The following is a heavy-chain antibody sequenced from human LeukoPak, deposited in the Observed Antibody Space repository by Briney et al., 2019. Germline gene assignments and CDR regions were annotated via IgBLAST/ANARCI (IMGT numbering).Heavy chain of an antibody. V-gene: IGHV3-33*01. CDR2: IWYDGSKT. D-gene: IGHD1-1*01. J-gene: IGHJ4*01. CDR3: ARYNTGRSDY. CDR1: GFTFRSXX. Sequence: GGSLRLSCAASGFTFRSXXXXXXXXXXXXXXEWVAVIWYDGSKTYYADSVKGRFTISRDNSKNILYLQMSSLRADDTAVYYCARYNTGRSDYWGQGTLVTVSS.